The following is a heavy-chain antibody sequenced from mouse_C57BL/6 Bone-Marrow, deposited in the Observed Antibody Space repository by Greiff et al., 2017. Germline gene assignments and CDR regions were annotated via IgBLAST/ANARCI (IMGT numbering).Heavy chain of an antibody. CDR1: GYTFTDYY. D-gene: IGHD1-1*01. V-gene: IGHV1-76*01. J-gene: IGHJ3*01. CDR2: IYPGSGNT. CDR3: ARPNYGSPFAY. Sequence: QVHVKQSGAELVRPGASVKLSCKASGYTFTDYYINWVKQRPGQGLEWIARIYPGSGNTYYNEKFKGKATLTAEKSSSTAYMQLSSLTSEDSAVYFCARPNYGSPFAYWGQGTLVTVSA.